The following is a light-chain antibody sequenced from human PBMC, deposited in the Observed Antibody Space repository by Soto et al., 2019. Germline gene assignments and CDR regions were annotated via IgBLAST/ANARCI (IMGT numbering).Light chain of an antibody. V-gene: IGKV1-39*01. J-gene: IGKJ2*01. CDR2: AAS. Sequence: DIQMTQSPSSLSPSVGDRVTITCRASQRISTSLNWYQQKPGKAPKLLIYAASRFQSGVPSRFSGSGSGTDFTLAMSIMQPEDFATYYCQQSFSKYPYTFGQGTKLEI. CDR3: QQSFSKYPYT. CDR1: QRISTS.